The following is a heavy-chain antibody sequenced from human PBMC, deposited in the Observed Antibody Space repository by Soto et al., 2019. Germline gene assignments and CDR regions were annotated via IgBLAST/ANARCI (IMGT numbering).Heavy chain of an antibody. D-gene: IGHD3-22*01. J-gene: IGHJ4*02. Sequence: SETLSLTCAVSGYSISSGYNWGWIRQPPGKGLEWIGSISHSGSTYYNPSLKSRVTISVDTSKNQFSLKVTSVTAADTAVYYCARDLNYYDSSGYHWEAPFDYWGQGTLVTV. CDR3: ARDLNYYDSSGYHWEAPFDY. CDR1: GYSISSGYN. V-gene: IGHV4-38-2*02. CDR2: ISHSGST.